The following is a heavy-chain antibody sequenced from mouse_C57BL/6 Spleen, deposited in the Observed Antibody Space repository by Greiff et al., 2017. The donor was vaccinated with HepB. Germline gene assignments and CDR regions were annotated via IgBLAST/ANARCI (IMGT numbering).Heavy chain of an antibody. J-gene: IGHJ3*01. CDR2: IDPSDSYT. V-gene: IGHV1-50*01. Sequence: QVQLQQPGAELVKPGASVKLSCKASGYTFTSYWMQWVKQRPGQGLEWIGEIDPSDSYTNYNQKFKGKATLTVDTSSSTAYMLLSSLTSEDSAVYYCASHYGSVAYWGQGTLVTVSA. CDR1: GYTFTSYW. D-gene: IGHD1-1*01. CDR3: ASHYGSVAY.